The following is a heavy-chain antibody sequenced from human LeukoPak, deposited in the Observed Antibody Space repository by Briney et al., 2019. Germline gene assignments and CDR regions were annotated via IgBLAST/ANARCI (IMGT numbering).Heavy chain of an antibody. CDR3: VSGSLQSGYNFDY. J-gene: IGHJ4*02. Sequence: PTGGSLRLSCAASGLTFRNYGMHWVRQAPGKGLEWVAVIWYDGSNQYYLDSVKGRFTVSRDNAKNTLYLQMNSLRAEDTAVYYCVSGSLQSGYNFDYWGQGALVTVSS. D-gene: IGHD3-3*01. CDR1: GLTFRNYG. CDR2: IWYDGSNQ. V-gene: IGHV3-33*01.